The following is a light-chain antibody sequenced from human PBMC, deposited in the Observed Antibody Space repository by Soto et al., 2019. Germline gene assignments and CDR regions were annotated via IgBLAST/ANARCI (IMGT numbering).Light chain of an antibody. Sequence: QSALTQPASVSASPGQSITVSCTGTSTDVGAYDYVSWYQQYPGKAPKLMIYEVSNRPSGVSNRFSGSKSGNTASLAISGLQAEDEADYYCSSYTSGGTLVFGGGTKLTVL. CDR2: EVS. CDR3: SSYTSGGTLV. J-gene: IGLJ2*01. V-gene: IGLV2-14*01. CDR1: STDVGAYDY.